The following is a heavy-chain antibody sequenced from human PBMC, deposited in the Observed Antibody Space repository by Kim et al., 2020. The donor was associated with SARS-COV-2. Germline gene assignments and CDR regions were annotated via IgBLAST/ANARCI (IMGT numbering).Heavy chain of an antibody. J-gene: IGHJ6*02. Sequence: SQTLSLTCAISGDSVSSNSAAWNWIRQSPSRGLEWLGRTYYRSKWYNDYAVSVKSRITINPDTSKNQFSLQLNSVTPEDTAVYYCARVGGTGSHYYYYYGMDVWGQGTTVTVSS. CDR1: GDSVSSNSAA. D-gene: IGHD3-10*01. V-gene: IGHV6-1*01. CDR3: ARVGGTGSHYYYYYGMDV. CDR2: TYYRSKWYN.